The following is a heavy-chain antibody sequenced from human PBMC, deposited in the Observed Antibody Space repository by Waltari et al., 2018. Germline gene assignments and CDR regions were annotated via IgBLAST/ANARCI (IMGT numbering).Heavy chain of an antibody. V-gene: IGHV4-39*01. CDR1: GGSISSSSYY. CDR2: IYYRGST. CDR3: ARWNDY. Sequence: QLQLQESGPGLVKPSETLSLTCTVSGGSISSSSYYWGWIRQPPGKGLEWIGSIYYRGSTYYPPSFKSRVTISVYTSTHQFSLKLSSVTAADTAVYYCARWNDYWGPGTLVTVSS. J-gene: IGHJ4*02. D-gene: IGHD1-1*01.